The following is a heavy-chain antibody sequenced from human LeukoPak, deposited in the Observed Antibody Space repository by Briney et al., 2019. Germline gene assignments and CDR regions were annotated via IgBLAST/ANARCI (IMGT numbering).Heavy chain of an antibody. J-gene: IGHJ6*03. Sequence: ASVKVSCKASGYTFPGYYMHWVRQAPGQGLEWMGWINPNSGGTNYAQKFQGRVTMTRDTSISTAYMELSRLRSDDAAVYYCARDYRGSYLWYYYYMDVWGKGTTVTVSS. CDR3: ARDYRGSYLWYYYYMDV. D-gene: IGHD1-26*01. V-gene: IGHV1-2*02. CDR2: INPNSGGT. CDR1: GYTFPGYY.